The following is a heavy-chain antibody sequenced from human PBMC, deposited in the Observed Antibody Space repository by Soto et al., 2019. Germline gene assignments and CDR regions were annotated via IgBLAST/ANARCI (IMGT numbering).Heavy chain of an antibody. CDR3: ARGKTPVSPQYFYYVMDV. CDR2: IYYSGRT. V-gene: IGHV4-59*01. D-gene: IGHD4-17*01. J-gene: IGHJ6*02. Sequence: PSETLSLTCTVSGGSISSYYWSWIRQPPGKGLEWIGYIYYSGRTNYNPSLKSRVTISVDTSKNQFSLKLSSVTAADTAVYYCARGKTPVSPQYFYYVMDVWGQGTTVTVSS. CDR1: GGSISSYY.